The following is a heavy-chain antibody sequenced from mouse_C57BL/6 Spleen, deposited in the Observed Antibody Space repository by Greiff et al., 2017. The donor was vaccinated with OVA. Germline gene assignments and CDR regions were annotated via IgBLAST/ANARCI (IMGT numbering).Heavy chain of an antibody. Sequence: QVQLQQSGAELVKPGASVKISCKASGYAFSGYWMHWVKQRPGKGLEWIGKIYPGDGDTNYTGKFQGKATLTADKSSSTAYMQLSSLTSEDSAVYFRASKIRSNYDYGGKGTTLTVSS. J-gene: IGHJ2*01. CDR2: IYPGDGDT. CDR1: GYAFSGYW. CDR3: ASKIRSNYDY. V-gene: IGHV1-80*01. D-gene: IGHD2-5*01.